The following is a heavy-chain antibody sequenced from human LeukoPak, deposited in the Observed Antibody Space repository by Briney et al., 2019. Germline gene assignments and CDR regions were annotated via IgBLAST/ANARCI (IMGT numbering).Heavy chain of an antibody. J-gene: IGHJ4*02. CDR3: ARALRLRELSWDKFYYFDY. CDR1: GGSISSSNW. Sequence: KPSGTLSLTCAVSGGSISSSNWWSWVRQPPGKGLEWIGEIYHSGSTNYNPSLKSRVTISVDKSKNQFSLKLSSVTAADTAVYYCARALRLRELSWDKFYYFDYWGQGTLVTVSS. V-gene: IGHV4-4*02. D-gene: IGHD3-16*02. CDR2: IYHSGST.